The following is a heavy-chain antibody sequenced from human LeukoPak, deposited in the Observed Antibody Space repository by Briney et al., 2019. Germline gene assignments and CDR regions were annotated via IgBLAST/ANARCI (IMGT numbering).Heavy chain of an antibody. Sequence: GGSLGLSCAASGFTFSSYWMHWVRQAPGKGLVWVSRINSDGSSTSYADSVKGRFTISRDNAKNTLYLQMNSLRAEDTAVYYCARDARDYYDSSARAFDIWGQGTMVTVSS. CDR2: INSDGSST. CDR3: ARDARDYYDSSARAFDI. CDR1: GFTFSSYW. V-gene: IGHV3-74*01. D-gene: IGHD3-22*01. J-gene: IGHJ3*02.